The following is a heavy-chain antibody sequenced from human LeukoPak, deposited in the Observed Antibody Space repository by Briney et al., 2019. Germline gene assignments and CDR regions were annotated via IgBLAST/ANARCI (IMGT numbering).Heavy chain of an antibody. CDR2: ISNDGSYI. V-gene: IGHV3-30*04. CDR3: ARERASCFFDY. D-gene: IGHD2-2*01. CDR1: GFTFSLYT. Sequence: GRSLRLSCADSGFTFSLYTMHWFRQAPGSGLEWVAVISNDGSYINYIDSVRGRFTISRDNSRSTLYLQMDSLRAEDTAVYFCARERASCFFDYWGQGTLVTVSS. J-gene: IGHJ4*02.